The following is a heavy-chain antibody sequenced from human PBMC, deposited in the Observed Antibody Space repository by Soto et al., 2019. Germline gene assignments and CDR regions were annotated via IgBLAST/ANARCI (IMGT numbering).Heavy chain of an antibody. Sequence: EASVKVSCKASGYTFTSYGISWVRQSPGQGLEWMGWISAYNGNTNYAQKLQGRVTMTTDTSTSTAYMELRSLRSDDTAVYFCARAGTTYSYSYMDVWGKGTTVTVSS. CDR1: GYTFTSYG. J-gene: IGHJ6*03. V-gene: IGHV1-18*01. CDR2: ISAYNGNT. D-gene: IGHD1-7*01. CDR3: ARAGTTYSYSYMDV.